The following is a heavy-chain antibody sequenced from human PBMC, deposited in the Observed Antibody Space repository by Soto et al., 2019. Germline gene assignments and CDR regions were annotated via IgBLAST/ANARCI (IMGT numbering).Heavy chain of an antibody. CDR3: ARDHNDKYFYDSSGYSYSFGY. CDR2: IAYDGSNT. J-gene: IGHJ4*02. CDR1: GFTFSSYA. D-gene: IGHD3-22*01. Sequence: QVLLVESGGGVVQPGRSLRLSCAASGFTFSSYAMHWVRQAPGKGLEWVAVIAYDGSNTYYADSVKGRFNISRDNSKNPLYLQMNSLRDEDTAVYYCARDHNDKYFYDSSGYSYSFGYWGPGTPVTVSP. V-gene: IGHV3-30-3*01.